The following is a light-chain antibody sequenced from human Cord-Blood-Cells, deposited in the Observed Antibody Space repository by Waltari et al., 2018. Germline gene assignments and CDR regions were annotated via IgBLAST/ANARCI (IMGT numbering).Light chain of an antibody. V-gene: IGKV4-1*01. CDR1: QSVLYSSNNKNY. CDR2: GAS. J-gene: IGKJ3*01. Sequence: DIVLTQSPDSLAVSLGERATINCKSSQSVLYSSNNKNYLAWYQQKPGQPPRVLIYGASTRDSGVPDRVSGSGSGTDFTLTISRLQAEDVAVYYCQQYYSTPFTFGPGTKVDIK. CDR3: QQYYSTPFT.